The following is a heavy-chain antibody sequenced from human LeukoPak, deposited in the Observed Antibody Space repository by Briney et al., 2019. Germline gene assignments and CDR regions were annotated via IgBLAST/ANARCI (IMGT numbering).Heavy chain of an antibody. J-gene: IGHJ5*02. CDR2: IYYRGST. V-gene: IGHV4-59*01. D-gene: IGHD2-2*01. Sequence: SETLSLTCTVSGGSISSYYWSWIRQPPGKGLEWSGYIYYRGSTNYNPSLKSRVTISVDTSKNQFSLKLSSVTAADTAVYYCARVSRNNWFDPWGQGTLVTVSS. CDR1: GGSISSYY. CDR3: ARVSRNNWFDP.